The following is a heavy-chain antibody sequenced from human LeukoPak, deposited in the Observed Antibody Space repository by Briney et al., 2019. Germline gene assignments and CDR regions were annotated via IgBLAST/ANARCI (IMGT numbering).Heavy chain of an antibody. CDR1: RFTFSSYA. V-gene: IGHV3-23*01. CDR3: ARGGSCSGGNCKYTRKEIDY. J-gene: IGHJ4*02. Sequence: GGSLRLSCAASRFTFSSYAMSWVRQAPGKGLEWVSAISGSGSSTYYADSVKGRFTISRDNSKNTLYLQMNSLRVEDTAIYYCARGGSCSGGNCKYTRKEIDYWGQGTLVAVSS. CDR2: ISGSGSST. D-gene: IGHD2-15*01.